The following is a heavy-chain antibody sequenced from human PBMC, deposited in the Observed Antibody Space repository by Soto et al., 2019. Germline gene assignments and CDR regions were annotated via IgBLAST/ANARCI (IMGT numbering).Heavy chain of an antibody. CDR1: GFTFRSYW. CDR2: IKQDGREE. Sequence: EVQLVESGGGLVQPGGSLRLSCVDSGFTFRSYWMSWVRQAPVKGLEWVGNIKQDGREENYVDSLKGRFTISRDNAKNSMYLQMNRLRAEDTAVYYCARIAATGRGLDVCGQGTTGGVSS. CDR3: ARIAATGRGLDV. D-gene: IGHD6-13*01. J-gene: IGHJ6*02. V-gene: IGHV3-7*01.